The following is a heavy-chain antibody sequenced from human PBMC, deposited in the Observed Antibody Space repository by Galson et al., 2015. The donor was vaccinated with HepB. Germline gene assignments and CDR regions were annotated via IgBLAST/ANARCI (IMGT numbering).Heavy chain of an antibody. CDR2: IYSGGST. CDR3: ARVGWAGSYPD. Sequence: SLRLSCAASGFTVSNNYMTWVRQAPGKGLEWVSVIYSGGSTYHADSVKGRFTISRENSKNTLYLKMSSRRSEETAVYYCARVGWAGSYPDWGQGTLVTVSS. D-gene: IGHD3-10*01. CDR1: GFTVSNNY. V-gene: IGHV3-53*05. J-gene: IGHJ4*02.